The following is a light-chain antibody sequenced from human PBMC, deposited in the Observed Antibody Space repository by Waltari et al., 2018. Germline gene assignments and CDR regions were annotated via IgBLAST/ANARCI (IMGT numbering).Light chain of an antibody. V-gene: IGKV1-5*03. J-gene: IGKJ2*01. CDR1: QSFANW. Sequence: DIQMTQSPSTLSASIGDRVTITCRASQSFANWLAWYQQKPGKAHKLLIQKASSLQSGVPSRCSGSESGTEFVLTIDSLQPDDFATYFCQQYNGYPYTFGQGTKLEIK. CDR3: QQYNGYPYT. CDR2: KAS.